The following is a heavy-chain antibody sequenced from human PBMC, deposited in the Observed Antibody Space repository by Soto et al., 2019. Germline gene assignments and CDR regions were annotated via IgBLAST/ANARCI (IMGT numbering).Heavy chain of an antibody. J-gene: IGHJ4*02. D-gene: IGHD3-3*01. Sequence: GGSLRLSCAASGFTFSSYGMHWVRQAPGKGLEWVAVIWYDGSNKYYADSVKGRFTISRDNSKNTLYLQMNSLRAEDTAVYYCARDLGVVPLAYFDYWGQGTLVTVSS. CDR2: IWYDGSNK. CDR3: ARDLGVVPLAYFDY. V-gene: IGHV3-33*01. CDR1: GFTFSSYG.